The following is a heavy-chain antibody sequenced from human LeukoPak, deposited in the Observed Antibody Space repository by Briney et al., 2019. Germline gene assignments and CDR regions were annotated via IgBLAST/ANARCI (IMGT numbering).Heavy chain of an antibody. V-gene: IGHV1-46*01. D-gene: IGHD1-26*01. CDR3: AGSGGFYYFDY. J-gene: IGHJ4*02. Sequence: ASVKVSCKASGYTFTNYYFHWVRQAPRQRLEWMGIINPSGGSTTYAQKFQGKITMTTDTSTSTVYMELSSLRSEDTAVYYCAGSGGFYYFDYWGQGTLVTVSS. CDR1: GYTFTNYY. CDR2: INPSGGST.